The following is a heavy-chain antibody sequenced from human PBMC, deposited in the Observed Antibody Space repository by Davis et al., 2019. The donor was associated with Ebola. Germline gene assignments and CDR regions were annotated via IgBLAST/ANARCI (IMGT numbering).Heavy chain of an antibody. Sequence: MPSETLSLTCAVSAASIGSGAYSWSWIRQPPGKGPEWIAYLYHTGKIYYNPSLTRRVTMSIDISKAQFSLTLSSVSAADTAVYYCARTGYSSLEVPYYFDYWGQGTLVTVSS. CDR3: ARTGYSSLEVPYYFDY. D-gene: IGHD5-24*01. CDR2: LYHTGKI. CDR1: AASIGSGAYS. V-gene: IGHV4-30-2*01. J-gene: IGHJ4*02.